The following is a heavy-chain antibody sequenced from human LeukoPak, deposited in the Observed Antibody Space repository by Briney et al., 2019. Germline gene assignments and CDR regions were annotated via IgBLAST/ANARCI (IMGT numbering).Heavy chain of an antibody. CDR3: ARVEAAAGTNPSGYYYYYMDV. V-gene: IGHV3-53*01. Sequence: GGSLRLSCAASGFTVSSNYMSWVRQAPGEGLEWVSVIYSGGSTYYADSVKGRFTISRDNSKNTLYLQMNSLRAEDTAVYYCARVEAAAGTNPSGYYYYYMDVWGKGTTVTVSS. CDR2: IYSGGST. D-gene: IGHD6-13*01. CDR1: GFTVSSNY. J-gene: IGHJ6*03.